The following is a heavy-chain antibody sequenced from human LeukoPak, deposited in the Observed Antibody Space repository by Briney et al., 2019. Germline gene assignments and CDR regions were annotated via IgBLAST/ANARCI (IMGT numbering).Heavy chain of an antibody. CDR3: ARHIYRVGDCDQFDY. CDR2: IYPGDSDT. V-gene: IGHV5-51*01. J-gene: IGHJ4*02. Sequence: GESLKISCKGSGYSFTSYWIGWVRQMPGKGLEWMGIIYPGDSDTRYSPSFQGQVTISADKSISTAYLQWSSLKASDTAMYYCARHIYRVGDCDQFDYWGQGTLVTVSS. D-gene: IGHD2-21*02. CDR1: GYSFTSYW.